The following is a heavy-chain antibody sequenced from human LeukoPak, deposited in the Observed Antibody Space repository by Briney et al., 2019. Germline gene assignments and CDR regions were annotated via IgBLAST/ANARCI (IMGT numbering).Heavy chain of an antibody. V-gene: IGHV7-4-1*02. CDR3: ARGSPLAYSDYYYMDV. J-gene: IGHJ6*03. Sequence: ASVKVSCKASGYTFTSYAMNWVRQAPGQGLEWMGWINTNTGNPTYAQGFTGRFVFSLDTSASTAYLQISSLKAEDTAVYYCARGSPLAYSDYYYMDVWGKGTTVTVSS. D-gene: IGHD2-21*01. CDR1: GYTFTSYA. CDR2: INTNTGNP.